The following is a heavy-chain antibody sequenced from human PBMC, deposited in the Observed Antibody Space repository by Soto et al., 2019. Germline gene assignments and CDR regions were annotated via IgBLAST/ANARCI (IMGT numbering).Heavy chain of an antibody. CDR3: ARQPYDFWSGYPTYFDY. CDR2: IYYSGST. J-gene: IGHJ4*02. Sequence: SETLSLTCTVSGGSIRSSSYYWGWIRQPPGKGLEWIGSIYYSGSTYYNPSLKSRVTISVDTSKNQFSLKLSSVTAADTAVYYCARQPYDFWSGYPTYFDYWGQGTLVTVSS. D-gene: IGHD3-3*01. V-gene: IGHV4-39*01. CDR1: GGSIRSSSYY.